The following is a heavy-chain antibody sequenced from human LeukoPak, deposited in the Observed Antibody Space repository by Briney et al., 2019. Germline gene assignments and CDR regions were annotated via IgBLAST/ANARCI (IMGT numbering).Heavy chain of an antibody. CDR3: ARDGLIAVAGTYYFDY. Sequence: ASVKVSCKASGGTFSSYAISWVRQAPGQGLEWMGGIIPIFGTANYAQKFQGRVTITTDESTSTAYMELSSLRSEDTAVYYCARDGLIAVAGTYYFDYWGQGTLVTVSS. CDR2: IIPIFGTA. J-gene: IGHJ4*02. D-gene: IGHD6-19*01. CDR1: GGTFSSYA. V-gene: IGHV1-69*05.